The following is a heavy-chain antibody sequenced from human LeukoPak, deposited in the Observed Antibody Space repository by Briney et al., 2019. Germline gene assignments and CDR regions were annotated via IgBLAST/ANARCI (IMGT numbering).Heavy chain of an antibody. D-gene: IGHD3-22*01. CDR3: ARDTRSYDNSGYYSFDF. CDR2: IYHSGST. J-gene: IGHJ4*02. V-gene: IGHV4-59*02. CDR1: GGSVRSYY. Sequence: SETLSLTCTVSGGSVRSYYWNWIRQSSGKGLEWIGFIYHSGSTNYNPSLRSRVTISVDTSKRQFSLNLRSVTAADTAVYYCARDTRSYDNSGYYSFDFWGPGTLVTVSS.